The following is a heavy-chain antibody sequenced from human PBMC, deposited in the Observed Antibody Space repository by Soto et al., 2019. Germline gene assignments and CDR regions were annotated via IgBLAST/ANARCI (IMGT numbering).Heavy chain of an antibody. V-gene: IGHV4-59*08. Sequence: ETLSLTCTFSGGSISSYYWSWIRQPPGKGLEWIGYIYNSGSTNYNPSLKSRVTISVDTSKNQFSLKLSSVTAADTAVYYCARGTTGYSSSWYRYWGQGTLVTVSS. J-gene: IGHJ4*02. CDR2: IYNSGST. CDR1: GGSISSYY. CDR3: ARGTTGYSSSWYRY. D-gene: IGHD6-13*01.